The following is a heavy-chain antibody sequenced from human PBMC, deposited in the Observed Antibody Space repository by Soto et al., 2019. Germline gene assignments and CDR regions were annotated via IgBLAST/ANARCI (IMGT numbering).Heavy chain of an antibody. D-gene: IGHD2-2*01. V-gene: IGHV3-48*02. CDR1: GFTFSSYS. Sequence: EVQLVESGGGMVQPGGSLRLSCAASGFTFSSYSMNWVRQAPGKGLEWVSYTSSSSSTIYYADSVKGRFTISRDYAKNSLYLQMNGLRDEDTAVYYCARLPAAMGYYYYGMDVWGQGTTVTVSS. CDR2: TSSSSSTI. J-gene: IGHJ6*02. CDR3: ARLPAAMGYYYYGMDV.